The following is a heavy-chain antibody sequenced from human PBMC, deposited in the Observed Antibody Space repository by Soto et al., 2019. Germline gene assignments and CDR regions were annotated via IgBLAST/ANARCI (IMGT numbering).Heavy chain of an antibody. V-gene: IGHV4-31*03. CDR1: GGSISSGGYY. J-gene: IGHJ3*02. CDR3: ARDGGGGAFDI. Sequence: QVQLQESGPGLVKPSQTLSLNCTVSGGSISSGGYYWSWIRQHPGKGLEWIGYIYYSGSTYYNPSLKCRVTISVDTSKNQFSLKLSSVTAADTAVYYCARDGGGGAFDIWGQGTMVTVSS. CDR2: IYYSGST. D-gene: IGHD3-16*01.